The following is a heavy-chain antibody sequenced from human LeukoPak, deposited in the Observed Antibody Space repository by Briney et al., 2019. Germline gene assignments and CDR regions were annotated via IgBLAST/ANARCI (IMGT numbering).Heavy chain of an antibody. Sequence: GGSLRLSCAASGFTFSSYGMHWVRQAPGKGLEWVAVMSYGGSNRYYADSVKGRFIISRDNSKNTLYLQMNSLRAEDTAVYYCAKDPVTLWGQGSLVTVSS. CDR2: MSYGGSNR. J-gene: IGHJ4*02. D-gene: IGHD2-21*02. V-gene: IGHV3-30*18. CDR3: AKDPVTL. CDR1: GFTFSSYG.